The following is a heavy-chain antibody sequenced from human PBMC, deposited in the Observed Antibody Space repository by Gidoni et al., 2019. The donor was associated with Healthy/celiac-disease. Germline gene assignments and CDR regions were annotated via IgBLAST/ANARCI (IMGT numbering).Heavy chain of an antibody. V-gene: IGHV1-2*02. J-gene: IGHJ5*02. CDR1: CYSFTRYY. CDR3: SRERRGPPVFYP. CDR2: INANSGGI. Sequence: QVHLVHSGAEVKKRGASVKVPFMASCYSFTRYYMHCVRQAPGLGLEWMGCINANSGGINYAQKLQGRVTSSRDTSNSTVYMQLSRLRSDDTAVYYCSRERRGPPVFYPWGQGTLVTVSS.